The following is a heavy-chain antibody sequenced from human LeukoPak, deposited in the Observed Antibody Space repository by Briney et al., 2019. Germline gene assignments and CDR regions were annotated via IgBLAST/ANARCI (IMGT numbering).Heavy chain of an antibody. J-gene: IGHJ4*02. Sequence: SETLSLTCTVSGGSISSSSYYWGWIRQPPGKGLECIGSIYHSGSTYYNPSLNSRVTISVDTSKNQFSLKLSSVTAADTAVYYCARVVGELLPSGFFDYWGQGTLVTVSS. CDR1: GGSISSSSYY. CDR3: ARVVGELLPSGFFDY. D-gene: IGHD1-26*01. CDR2: IYHSGST. V-gene: IGHV4-39*07.